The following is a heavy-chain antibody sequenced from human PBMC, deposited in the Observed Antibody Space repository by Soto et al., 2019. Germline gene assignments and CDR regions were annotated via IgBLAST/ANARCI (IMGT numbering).Heavy chain of an antibody. V-gene: IGHV2-5*01. Sequence: GSGPTRVNPTQALTLTCTFSGFSLSTSGVGVGWIRQPPGKALEWLAPIYWNDDKRYSPSLKSRLTITKDTSKNQVVLTMTNMDPVDTATYYCAHGTLVNYYYGMDVWGQGTTVTVSS. CDR1: GFSLSTSGVG. CDR3: AHGTLVNYYYGMDV. D-gene: IGHD6-6*01. J-gene: IGHJ6*02. CDR2: IYWNDDK.